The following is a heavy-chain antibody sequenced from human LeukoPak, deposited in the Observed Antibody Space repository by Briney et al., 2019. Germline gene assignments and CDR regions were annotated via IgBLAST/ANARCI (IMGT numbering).Heavy chain of an antibody. Sequence: GGSLRLSCAASGSTFRSYDMNWVRQPPGKGLEWVSVISGSGTSTYYADSVKGRFTISRDNSKNTLYLQMNSLRAEDTAVYYCAKRSTENAFDIWGQGTMVTLSS. V-gene: IGHV3-23*01. J-gene: IGHJ3*02. CDR3: AKRSTENAFDI. CDR1: GSTFRSYD. CDR2: ISGSGTST.